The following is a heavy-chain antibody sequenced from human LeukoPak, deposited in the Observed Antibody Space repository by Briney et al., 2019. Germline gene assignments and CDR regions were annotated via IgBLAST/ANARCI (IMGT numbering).Heavy chain of an antibody. J-gene: IGHJ4*02. D-gene: IGHD3-10*01. CDR3: ARPTQLWGIDY. CDR2: IYYSGST. V-gene: IGHV4-39*01. Sequence: SETLSLTCTVSGGSISSSSYYWGWIRQPPGKGLEWIASIYYSGSTYYNPSLKSRVTISVDTSKNQFSLKLSSVTAADTAVYYCARPTQLWGIDYWGQGTLVTVSS. CDR1: GGSISSSSYY.